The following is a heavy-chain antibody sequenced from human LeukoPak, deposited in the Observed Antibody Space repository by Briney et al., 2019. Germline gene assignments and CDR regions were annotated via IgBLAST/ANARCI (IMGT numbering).Heavy chain of an antibody. Sequence: SGTLSLTCAVSGASISSVNWWSWVRQPPGKGLEWTGEIYHRGSTNYNPSLKSRVTISVDKSKNQFSLKLSSVTAEDTAVYYCARNPRDGYTFDYWGQGTLVTVSS. D-gene: IGHD5-24*01. V-gene: IGHV4-4*02. J-gene: IGHJ4*02. CDR3: ARNPRDGYTFDY. CDR1: GASISSVNW. CDR2: IYHRGST.